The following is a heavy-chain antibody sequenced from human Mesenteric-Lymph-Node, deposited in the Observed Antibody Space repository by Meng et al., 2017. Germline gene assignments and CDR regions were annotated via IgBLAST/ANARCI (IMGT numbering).Heavy chain of an antibody. D-gene: IGHD1-26*01. CDR2: ISSSSTI. CDR3: EGRTLSGITVNDY. V-gene: IGHV3-69-1*01. Sequence: ETLSLTCTVSGYSISSGYYWGWIRQPPGKGLEWASSISSSSTIYYADSVKGRFTISRDNSKNTLYLQMNSLRAEDTAVYYCEGRTLSGITVNDYWGQGTLVTVSS. J-gene: IGHJ4*02. CDR1: GYSISSGYY.